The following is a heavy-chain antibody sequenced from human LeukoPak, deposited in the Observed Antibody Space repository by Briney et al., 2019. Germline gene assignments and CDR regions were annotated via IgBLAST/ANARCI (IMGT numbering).Heavy chain of an antibody. CDR2: IWFDGDNK. Sequence: PGGSLRLSCAASGFTFSGYGIHWVRQAPGKGLEWVAVIWFDGDNKYYADSVKGRFTISRDNSKSTLYLQMNSLRAEDTAVYYCARDYYDSIGLDYWGQGTLVTVSS. V-gene: IGHV3-33*01. CDR3: ARDYYDSIGLDY. D-gene: IGHD3-22*01. CDR1: GFTFSGYG. J-gene: IGHJ4*02.